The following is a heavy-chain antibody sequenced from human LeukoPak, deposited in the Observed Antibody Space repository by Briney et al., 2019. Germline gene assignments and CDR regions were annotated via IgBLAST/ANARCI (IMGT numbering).Heavy chain of an antibody. V-gene: IGHV4-34*09. J-gene: IGHJ3*02. D-gene: IGHD3-22*01. CDR3: ARGRDLITMIVVVHTGTFDI. CDR2: INHSGST. CDR1: GGSFSGYY. Sequence: PSETLSLTCAVYGGSFSGYYWSWIRQPPGKGLEWIGEINHSGSTNYNPSLKSRVTISVDTSKNQFSLKLSSVTAADTAVYYCARGRDLITMIVVVHTGTFDIWGQGTMVTVSS.